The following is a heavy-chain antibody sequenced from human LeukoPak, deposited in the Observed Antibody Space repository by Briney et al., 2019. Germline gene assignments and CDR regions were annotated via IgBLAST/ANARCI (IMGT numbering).Heavy chain of an antibody. CDR3: ARIRRTDYYDSSVGWFDP. J-gene: IGHJ5*02. D-gene: IGHD3-22*01. V-gene: IGHV1-69*06. Sequence: ASVKVSCKASGGTFSSYAISWVRQAPGQGLEWMGGIIPIFGTANYAQKFQGRVTITADKSTSTAYMELSSLRSEDTAVYYCARIRRTDYYDSSVGWFDPWGQGTLVTVSS. CDR2: IIPIFGTA. CDR1: GGTFSSYA.